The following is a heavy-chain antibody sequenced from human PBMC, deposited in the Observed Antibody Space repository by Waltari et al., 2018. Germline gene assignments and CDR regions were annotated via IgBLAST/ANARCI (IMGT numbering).Heavy chain of an antibody. CDR2: INHSGST. D-gene: IGHD4-4*01. CDR1: GGSFSGYY. CDR3: ARGQGLQSRSGYFDY. V-gene: IGHV4-34*01. J-gene: IGHJ4*02. Sequence: QVQLQQWGAGLLKPSETLSLTCAVYGGSFSGYYWSWIRQPPGKGLEWIGEINHSGSTNYNPSLKSRVTISVDTSKNQLSLKLSSVTAADTAVYYCARGQGLQSRSGYFDYWGQGTLVTVSS.